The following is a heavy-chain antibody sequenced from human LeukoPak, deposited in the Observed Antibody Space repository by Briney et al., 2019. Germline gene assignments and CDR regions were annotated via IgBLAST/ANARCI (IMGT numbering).Heavy chain of an antibody. CDR1: GGSISSYY. CDR3: ARRLPVAGTDDAFDI. J-gene: IGHJ3*02. V-gene: IGHV4-4*07. Sequence: KSSETLSLTCTVSGGSISSYYWSWIRQPAGKGLEWIGRIYTSGSTNYNPSLKSRVTMSVDTSKNQFSLKLSSVTAADTAVYYCARRLPVAGTDDAFDIWGQGTMVTLSS. D-gene: IGHD6-19*01. CDR2: IYTSGST.